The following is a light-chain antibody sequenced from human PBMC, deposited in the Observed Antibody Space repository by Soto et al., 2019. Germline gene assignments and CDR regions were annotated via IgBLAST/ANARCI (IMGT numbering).Light chain of an antibody. J-gene: IGKJ3*01. CDR3: QQYYGNPFT. V-gene: IGKV4-1*01. CDR2: WAS. CDR1: QSVLYSSDNRNY. Sequence: DIVMTQSPDSLAVSLGERATINCKSSQSVLYSSDNRNYLAWYQQKPGQPPKLLIYWASTRESGVPDRFSGSGSVTEFTLTISSLQAEDVAVYYCQQYYGNPFTFGPGTKVDIK.